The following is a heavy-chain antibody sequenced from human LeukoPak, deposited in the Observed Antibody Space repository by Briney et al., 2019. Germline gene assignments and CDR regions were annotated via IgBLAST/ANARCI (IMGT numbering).Heavy chain of an antibody. CDR3: AKEVAYKGRILEKIYH. Sequence: PGGSLRLSCAASGFTFSSHAMSWVRQAPGKGLEWVSGISYSGGSTYYADSVKGRFTISRDNSKNTLFLQMNSLRAEDTAVYYCAKEVAYKGRILEKIYHWGLGTQVTVSS. D-gene: IGHD3-16*01. CDR1: GFTFSSHA. CDR2: ISYSGGST. J-gene: IGHJ5*02. V-gene: IGHV3-23*01.